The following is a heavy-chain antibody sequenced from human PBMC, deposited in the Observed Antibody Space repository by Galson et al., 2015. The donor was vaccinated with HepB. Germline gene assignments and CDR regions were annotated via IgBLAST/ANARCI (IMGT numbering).Heavy chain of an antibody. CDR3: ASHYNSGGPFDP. D-gene: IGHD3-10*01. CDR2: ISGTGSYT. V-gene: IGHV3-11*03. J-gene: IGHJ5*02. Sequence: SLRLSCAASGFTFSDFYMTWIRQAPGKGLEWVSYISGTGSYTYFADSVKGRFTISRDNAKKSLYLQLSNLRAEDTAVYYCASHYNSGGPFDPWGQGTLVTVSS. CDR1: GFTFSDFY.